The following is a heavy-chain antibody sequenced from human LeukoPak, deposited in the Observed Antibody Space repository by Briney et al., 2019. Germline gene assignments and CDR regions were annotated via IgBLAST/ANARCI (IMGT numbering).Heavy chain of an antibody. J-gene: IGHJ5*02. Sequence: PSETLSLTCTVSGGSISGSSYYWGWIRQPPGKGLEWIGSIYYSGSTYYNPSLKSRVTISVDTSKNQFSLKLSSVTAADTAVYYCARHYDILTGYSSWFDPWGQGTLVTVSS. V-gene: IGHV4-39*01. CDR2: IYYSGST. CDR1: GGSISGSSYY. CDR3: ARHYDILTGYSSWFDP. D-gene: IGHD3-9*01.